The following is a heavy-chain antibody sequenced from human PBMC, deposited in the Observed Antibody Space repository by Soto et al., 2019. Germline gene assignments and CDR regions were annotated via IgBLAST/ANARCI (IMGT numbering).Heavy chain of an antibody. CDR2: IYFSGST. Sequence: QVQLQESGPGLVKPSQTLSLTCTVSGGSISSGGYYWSWIRQHPGKGLEWIGYIYFSGSTYYNPSLKSRVTISVDTSKNQSSLKLSSVTAADTAVYYCARENRLYYYYDMDVWGQGTTVTVSS. CDR3: ARENRLYYYYDMDV. CDR1: GGSISSGGYY. J-gene: IGHJ6*02. V-gene: IGHV4-31*03.